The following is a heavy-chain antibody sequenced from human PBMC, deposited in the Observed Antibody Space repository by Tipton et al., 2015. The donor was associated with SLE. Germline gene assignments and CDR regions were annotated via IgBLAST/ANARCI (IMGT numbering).Heavy chain of an antibody. V-gene: IGHV4-38-2*01. Sequence: TLSLTCFVSADSFTDDFFWDWIRQPPGKGLEWIGSIHHSGITSYNPSLKSRVTMSVDTSQNQLSLKLSSVTATDTAVYYCARHPEGLPDDDWGQGTLVTVSS. CDR2: IHHSGIT. CDR1: ADSFTDDFF. CDR3: ARHPEGLPDDD. J-gene: IGHJ4*02. D-gene: IGHD4-11*01.